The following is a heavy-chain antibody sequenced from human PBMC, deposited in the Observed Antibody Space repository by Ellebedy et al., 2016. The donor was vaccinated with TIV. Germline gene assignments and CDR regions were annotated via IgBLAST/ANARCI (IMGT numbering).Heavy chain of an antibody. D-gene: IGHD6-6*01. V-gene: IGHV1-69*13. J-gene: IGHJ6*02. CDR3: AREGVGALRPNGHYYFGMDV. Sequence: ASVKVSCKASGYTFTSYGISWVRQAPGQGLEWLGGVIPVFGTSTYAQKFQDRLSISADESTTTAYMELSSLRSDGTAVYYCAREGVGALRPNGHYYFGMDVWGQGTSVTVSS. CDR1: GYTFTSYG. CDR2: VIPVFGTS.